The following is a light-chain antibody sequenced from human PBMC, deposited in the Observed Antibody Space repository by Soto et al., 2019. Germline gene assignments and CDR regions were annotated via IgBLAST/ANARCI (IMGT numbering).Light chain of an antibody. J-gene: IGKJ2*01. CDR2: GAS. CDR3: QQYGSSLYT. V-gene: IGKV3-20*01. CDR1: QSVSSSY. Sequence: IVLTQSPGTLSLSPGERATLSCRASQSVSSSYLAWYQQKPGQAPRLLIYGASSRATGIPDRFSGSESGTDFTITISRLEPEDFAVYYCQQYGSSLYTFGQGTKLEIQ.